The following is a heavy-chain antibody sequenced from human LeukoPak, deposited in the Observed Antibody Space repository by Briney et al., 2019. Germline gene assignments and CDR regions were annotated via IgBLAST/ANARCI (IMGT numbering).Heavy chain of an antibody. V-gene: IGHV1-8*01. J-gene: IGHJ4*02. CDR2: MNPKSGNT. CDR1: GYTFTNYD. CDR3: ARVWGAIDY. Sequence: VASVKVSRKTSGYTFTNYDINWVRQATGQGLEWMGWMNPKSGNTGSAQRFQGRVTMTRDTSISTAYMELSSLRSEDTAVYYCARVWGAIDYWGQGTLVTVSS. D-gene: IGHD1-26*01.